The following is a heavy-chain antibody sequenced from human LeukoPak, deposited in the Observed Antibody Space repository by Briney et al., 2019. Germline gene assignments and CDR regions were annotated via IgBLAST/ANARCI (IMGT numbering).Heavy chain of an antibody. CDR2: FDPEDGET. Sequence: ASVKVSCKVSGYTLTELSMHWVRQVPGKGLEWMGGFDPEDGETIYAQKFQGRVTMTEDTSTDTAYMELSSLRSEDTAVYYCATRPVGIRLRSFDYWGQGTLVTVSS. D-gene: IGHD1-26*01. J-gene: IGHJ4*02. CDR3: ATRPVGIRLRSFDY. V-gene: IGHV1-24*01. CDR1: GYTLTELS.